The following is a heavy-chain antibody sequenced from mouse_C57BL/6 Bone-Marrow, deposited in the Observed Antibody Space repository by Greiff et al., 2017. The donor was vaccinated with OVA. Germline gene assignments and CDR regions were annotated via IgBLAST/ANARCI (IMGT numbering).Heavy chain of an antibody. V-gene: IGHV1-15*01. D-gene: IGHD2-1*01. CDR2: IDPETGGT. Sequence: VQLQQSGAELVRPGASVTLSCKASGYTFTDYEMHWVKQTPVHGLEWIGAIDPETGGTAYNQKFKGKAILTADKSSSTAYMELRSLTSEDSAVYYCTRGIYYGRTWAYWGQGTLVTVSA. J-gene: IGHJ3*01. CDR1: GYTFTDYE. CDR3: TRGIYYGRTWAY.